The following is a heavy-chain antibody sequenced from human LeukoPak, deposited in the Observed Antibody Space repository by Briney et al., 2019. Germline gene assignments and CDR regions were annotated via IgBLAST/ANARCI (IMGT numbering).Heavy chain of an antibody. CDR2: ISSSSSTI. D-gene: IGHD3-9*01. V-gene: IGHV3-48*01. Sequence: GGSLRLSCAASGFTFSSYSMNWVRQAPGKGLEWVSYISSSSSTIYYADSVKGRFTISRDNAKNSLYLQMNSLRAEDTAVYYCARTNRGHYDILTGYTNDYWGQGTLVTVSS. CDR3: ARTNRGHYDILTGYTNDY. J-gene: IGHJ4*02. CDR1: GFTFSSYS.